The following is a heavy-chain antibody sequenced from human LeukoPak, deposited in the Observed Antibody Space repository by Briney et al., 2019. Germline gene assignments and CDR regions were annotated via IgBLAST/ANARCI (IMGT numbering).Heavy chain of an antibody. Sequence: GGSLRLSCAASGFTFSTYGMHWVRQAPGKGLEWVSFIRYDGSNKFYADSVKGRFTISKDNSKNTLCLQMNSLRAEDTAVYYCAKDSDDYYGSGSHNDYWGQGTLVTVSS. CDR2: IRYDGSNK. V-gene: IGHV3-30*02. J-gene: IGHJ4*02. CDR1: GFTFSTYG. CDR3: AKDSDDYYGSGSHNDY. D-gene: IGHD3-10*01.